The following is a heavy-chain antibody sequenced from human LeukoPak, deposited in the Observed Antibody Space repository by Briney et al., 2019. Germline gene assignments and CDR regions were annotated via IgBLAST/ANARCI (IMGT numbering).Heavy chain of an antibody. CDR1: GGSFSGYY. J-gene: IGHJ4*02. D-gene: IGHD4-23*01. CDR3: AREGTTVVTRALDY. CDR2: ISHSGST. V-gene: IGHV4-34*01. Sequence: NPSETLSLTCAVYGGSFSGYYWSWIRQPPGKGLEWIGEISHSGSTNYNPSLKSRVTISVDTSKNQFSLKLSSVTAADTAMYYCAREGTTVVTRALDYWGQGTLVTVSS.